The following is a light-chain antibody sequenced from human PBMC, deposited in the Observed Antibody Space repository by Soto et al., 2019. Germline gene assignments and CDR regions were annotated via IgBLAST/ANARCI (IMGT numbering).Light chain of an antibody. CDR1: QSVGSRY. CDR3: HQYDDWPYT. Sequence: EIVMTQSPATLSVSPGERATLSCRASQSVGSRYLAWYQQKPGQAPRLLIFGSSTRATGIPARFSGSGSGTEFTLNIRRLQSEDFAVYYCHQYDDWPYTFGQGTKLEIK. CDR2: GSS. V-gene: IGKV3-15*01. J-gene: IGKJ2*01.